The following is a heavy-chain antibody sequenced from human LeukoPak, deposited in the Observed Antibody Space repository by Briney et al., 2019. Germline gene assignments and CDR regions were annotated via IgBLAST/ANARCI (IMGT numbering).Heavy chain of an antibody. V-gene: IGHV3-23*01. CDR3: AKDDAWGRYKD. CDR2: ISPSGDIT. CDR1: GFTFSNHG. J-gene: IGHJ1*01. Sequence: GGSLRLSCAASGFTFSNHGINWVRQAPGKGLEWVSGISPSGDITYYTDPVQGRFTISRVNSKNTVSLQMNSLRGEDTAVYYCAKDDAWGRYKDWGQGTLVTVSS. D-gene: IGHD3-16*01.